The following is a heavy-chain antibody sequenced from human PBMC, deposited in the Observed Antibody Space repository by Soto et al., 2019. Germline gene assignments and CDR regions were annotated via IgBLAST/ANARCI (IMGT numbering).Heavy chain of an antibody. D-gene: IGHD3-22*01. V-gene: IGHV3-23*01. CDR1: GFTFSSYS. CDR3: AREARYDRGAYHYERIDY. Sequence: EVQLLESGGGLAQPGGSLRLSCAASGFTFSSYSMNWVRRAPGKGLEWVSAFSAGGGDNTPYADSLKGGFTISRDNSKNTNFQQMNSLSEEETARYYSAREARYDRGAYHYERIDYWGQGTLVTVSS. J-gene: IGHJ4*02. CDR2: FSAGGGDNT.